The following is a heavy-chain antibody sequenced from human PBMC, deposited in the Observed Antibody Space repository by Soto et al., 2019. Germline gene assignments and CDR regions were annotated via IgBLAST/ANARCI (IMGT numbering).Heavy chain of an antibody. D-gene: IGHD3-22*01. CDR3: ARTLYYYDSSGYLFDY. CDR1: GLTFSIYG. Sequence: GGSLRLSCAASGLTFSIYGMHWVRQAPGKGLEWVAVLSNDGTNKYYADSVKGRFTISRDNSKNTVYLQMNSLRAEDTAVYYCARTLYYYDSSGYLFDYWGQGTLVTVSS. CDR2: LSNDGTNK. V-gene: IGHV3-30*03. J-gene: IGHJ4*02.